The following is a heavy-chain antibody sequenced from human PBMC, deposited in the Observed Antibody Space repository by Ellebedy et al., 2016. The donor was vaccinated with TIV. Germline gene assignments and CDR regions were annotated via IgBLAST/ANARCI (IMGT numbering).Heavy chain of an antibody. J-gene: IGHJ5*02. V-gene: IGHV4-34*01. D-gene: IGHD3-9*01. CDR1: GGSFSGYY. CDR2: INHSGST. CDR3: ASVYYDILTGDPGYNWFDP. Sequence: SETLSLTCAVYGGSFSGYYWSWIRQPPGKGLEWIGEINHSGSTNYNPSLKSRVTISVDTSKNQFSLKLSSVTAADTAVYYCASVYYDILTGDPGYNWFDPWGQGTLVTVSS.